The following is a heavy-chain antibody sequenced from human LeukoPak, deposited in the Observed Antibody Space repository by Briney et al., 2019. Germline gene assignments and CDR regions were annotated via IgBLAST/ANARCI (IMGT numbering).Heavy chain of an antibody. CDR2: ISYDGSNK. D-gene: IGHD2-15*01. CDR1: GFTFSSYG. J-gene: IGHJ3*02. V-gene: IGHV3-30*03. Sequence: PGGSLRLSCAASGFTFSSYGMHWVRQAPGKGLEWVTLISYDGSNKYYADSVKGRFTISRDNSKNTPYLQMNSLRAGDTAVYYCARDCTGGTCYDAFDIWGQGTMVTVSS. CDR3: ARDCTGGTCYDAFDI.